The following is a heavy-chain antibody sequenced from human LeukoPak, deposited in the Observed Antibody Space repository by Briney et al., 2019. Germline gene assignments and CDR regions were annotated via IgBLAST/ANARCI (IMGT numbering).Heavy chain of an antibody. CDR3: AKKYSRGFDY. CDR1: GLNFNKAW. Sequence: GGSLRLSCAASGLNFNKAWMTWVRQAPGKGLEWAGRIRSYTDGGTSDFAAPVKGRFTISRDNSKNTLYLQMNSLRAGDTAVYYCAKKYSRGFDYWGQGTLVTVSS. CDR2: IRSYTDGGTS. D-gene: IGHD6-6*01. V-gene: IGHV3-15*01. J-gene: IGHJ4*02.